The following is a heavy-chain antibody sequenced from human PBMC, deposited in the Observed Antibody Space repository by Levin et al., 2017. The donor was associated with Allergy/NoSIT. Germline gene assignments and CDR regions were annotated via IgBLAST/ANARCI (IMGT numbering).Heavy chain of an antibody. CDR1: GFTFSRNG. J-gene: IGHJ4*02. Sequence: PGESLKISCAASGFTFSRNGMHWVRQAPGKGLEWVAYVSYDGSSKYYADSVKGRFTISRDNSKSRLYLQMNSLKTADTGLYFCTKESPRVRDFDFWGQGTLVSVSS. D-gene: IGHD3-10*01. V-gene: IGHV3-30*18. CDR3: TKESPRVRDFDF. CDR2: VSYDGSSK.